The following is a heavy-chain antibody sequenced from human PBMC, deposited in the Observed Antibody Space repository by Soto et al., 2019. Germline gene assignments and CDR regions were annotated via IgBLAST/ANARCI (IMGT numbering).Heavy chain of an antibody. J-gene: IGHJ6*02. CDR3: GSLAVAGTGYYYSDMDV. D-gene: IGHD6-19*01. CDR1: GFTFSDHY. CDR2: SRNKANSYTT. Sequence: EVQLVESGGGLVQPGGSLRLSCAASGFTFSDHYMYWLRQAPGKGLEWVGRSRNKANSYTTEYAASVKGRFTITRDASGNSLYRKMNSLKTEDTAVYYCGSLAVAGTGYYYSDMDVWGQGTTVTVSS. V-gene: IGHV3-72*01.